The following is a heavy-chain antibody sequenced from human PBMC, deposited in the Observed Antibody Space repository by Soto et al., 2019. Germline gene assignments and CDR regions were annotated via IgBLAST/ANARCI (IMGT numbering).Heavy chain of an antibody. V-gene: IGHV1-18*01. J-gene: IGHJ4*02. CDR1: GYTFTSYG. D-gene: IGHD5-12*01. Sequence: ASVKVSCKASGYTFTSYGISWVRQAPGQGLEWMGWISAYNGNTNYAQKLQGRVTVTTDTSTSTAYMELRSLRSDDTAVYYCARHVDIVATILLPFDYWGQGTLVTVSS. CDR2: ISAYNGNT. CDR3: ARHVDIVATILLPFDY.